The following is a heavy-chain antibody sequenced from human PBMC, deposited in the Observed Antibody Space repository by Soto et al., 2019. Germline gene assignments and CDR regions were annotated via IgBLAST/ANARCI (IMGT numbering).Heavy chain of an antibody. V-gene: IGHV3-7*03. CDR2: IKTDGSET. D-gene: IGHD3-10*01. Sequence: VSLRLSCAASGFTFSSFWMSWVRQAPGKGLEWVANIKTDGSETHYVDSVKGRFTISRDNPKTSLFLQMNSLRVEDTAVYFCTSDRYPRFYHGSGSYPYYWGQGTPATVSS. J-gene: IGHJ1*01. CDR3: TSDRYPRFYHGSGSYPYY. CDR1: GFTFSSFW.